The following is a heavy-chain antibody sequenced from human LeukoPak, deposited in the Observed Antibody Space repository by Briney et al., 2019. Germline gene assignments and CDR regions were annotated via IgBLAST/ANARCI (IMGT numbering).Heavy chain of an antibody. V-gene: IGHV5-51*01. D-gene: IGHD5-12*01. Sequence: GESLKISCKGSGYSFTSYWIGWVRPMPGKGLEWMGIIYPGDSDTRYSPSFQGQVTISADKSISTAYLQWSSLKASDTAMYYCAIPLDRSGYDLDYWGQGTLVTVSS. CDR3: AIPLDRSGYDLDY. CDR1: GYSFTSYW. CDR2: IYPGDSDT. J-gene: IGHJ4*02.